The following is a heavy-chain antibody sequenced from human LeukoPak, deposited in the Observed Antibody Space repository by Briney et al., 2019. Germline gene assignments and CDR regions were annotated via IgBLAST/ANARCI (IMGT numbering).Heavy chain of an antibody. Sequence: PSGTLSLTCAVSGATISSSNWWRWVRPPPEKGLEWIGDIYHNGNTNYNLSLKSRVTISVDKSKKQFSLSLNSVTAADTAVYYCSRVSIGNSFDYCGQGALVTVSS. CDR2: IYHNGNT. CDR1: GATISSSNW. J-gene: IGHJ4*02. V-gene: IGHV4-4*02. D-gene: IGHD4-23*01. CDR3: SRVSIGNSFDY.